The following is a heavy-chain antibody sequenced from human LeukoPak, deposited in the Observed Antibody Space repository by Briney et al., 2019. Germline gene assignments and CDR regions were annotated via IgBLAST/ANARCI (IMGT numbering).Heavy chain of an antibody. J-gene: IGHJ4*02. Sequence: SETLSLTCTVSGGSISSSSYYWGWIRQPPGKGLEWIGSIHYSGSTYYNPSLKSRVTISVDTSKNQFSLKLSSVTAADTAVYYCARTPGYSSGWYLGARYYFDYWGQGTLVTVSS. CDR2: IHYSGST. CDR1: GGSISSSSYY. V-gene: IGHV4-39*01. CDR3: ARTPGYSSGWYLGARYYFDY. D-gene: IGHD6-19*01.